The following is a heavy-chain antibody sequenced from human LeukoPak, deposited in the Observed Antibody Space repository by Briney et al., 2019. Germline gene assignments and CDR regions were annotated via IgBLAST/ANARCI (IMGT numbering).Heavy chain of an antibody. Sequence: GGSLRLSCAASGFTFSIYWVHWVRQAPGKGLVWVSSINSDGSSTSYADSVKGRFTISRDNAKNTLYLKMNTLRAEDTAVYYCASLGYWGQGTPVTVSS. CDR1: GFTFSIYW. CDR3: ASLGY. V-gene: IGHV3-74*01. CDR2: INSDGSST. J-gene: IGHJ4*02.